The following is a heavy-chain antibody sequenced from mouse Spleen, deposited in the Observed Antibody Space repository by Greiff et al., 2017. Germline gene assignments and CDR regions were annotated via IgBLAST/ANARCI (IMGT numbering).Heavy chain of an antibody. J-gene: IGHJ1*01. CDR2: IDPEDGET. V-gene: IGHV14-2*01. Sequence: VQLQQSGAELVKPGASVKLSCTASGFNIKDYYMHWVKQRTEQGLEWIGRIDPEDGETKYAPKFQGKATITADTSSNPAYLQLSSLTSEDTAVYYCASQDYYGPYWYFDVWGAGTTVTVSS. D-gene: IGHD1-1*01. CDR3: ASQDYYGPYWYFDV. CDR1: GFNIKDYY.